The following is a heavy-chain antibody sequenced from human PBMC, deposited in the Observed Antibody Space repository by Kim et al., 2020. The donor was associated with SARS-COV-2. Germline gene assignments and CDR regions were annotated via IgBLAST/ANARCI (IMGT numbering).Heavy chain of an antibody. CDR3: ARDKYSSSSGRWFDP. D-gene: IGHD6-6*01. CDR1: GGSISSYY. Sequence: SETLSLTCTVSGGSISSYYWSWIRQPPGKGLEWIGYIYYSGSTNYNPSLKSRVTISVDTSKNQFSLKLSSVTAADTAVYYCARDKYSSSSGRWFDPWGQGPLVTVSS. V-gene: IGHV4-59*01. J-gene: IGHJ5*02. CDR2: IYYSGST.